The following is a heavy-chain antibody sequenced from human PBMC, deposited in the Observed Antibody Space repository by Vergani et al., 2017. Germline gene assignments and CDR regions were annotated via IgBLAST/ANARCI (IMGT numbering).Heavy chain of an antibody. CDR1: GFTLGDYA. D-gene: IGHD3-16*01. CDR2: IWSKPYGGIT. Sequence: EVHLVESGGGLVQPGRSLRLSCSGSGFTLGDYAMTWVRQAPGKGLEWVAFIWSKPYGGITEYAASVKGRFTISRDDSKSIAYLQMSSLKAEDTAVYYCTXDRLDDSYAYFDYWGQGTLVTVSP. CDR3: TXDRLDDSYAYFDY. V-gene: IGHV3-49*04. J-gene: IGHJ4*02.